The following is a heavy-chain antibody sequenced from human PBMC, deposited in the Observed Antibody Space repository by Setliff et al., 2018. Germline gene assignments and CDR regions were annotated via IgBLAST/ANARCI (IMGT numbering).Heavy chain of an antibody. CDR3: ARDIDTTSHYGMFDY. J-gene: IGHJ4*02. V-gene: IGHV3-21*01. Sequence: GGSLRLSCAASGFTFKDYSMVWVRQLPGKGLEWVSAISASGDTTYYADSVRGRFTISRDKAHHSLFLQMNSLRAEDTAVYYCARDIDTTSHYGMFDYWGQGALVTVSS. D-gene: IGHD3-9*01. CDR1: GFTFKDYS. CDR2: ISASGDTT.